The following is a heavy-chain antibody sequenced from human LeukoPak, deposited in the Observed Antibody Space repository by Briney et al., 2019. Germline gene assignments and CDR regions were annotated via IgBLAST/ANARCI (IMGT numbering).Heavy chain of an antibody. J-gene: IGHJ4*02. CDR1: VGTFSSYA. CDR3: AREVAAAGTSRGSFDY. CDR2: IIPIFGTA. D-gene: IGHD6-13*01. V-gene: IGHV1-69*05. Sequence: SVKVSCKASVGTFSSYAISWVRQAPGQGLEWMGRIIPIFGTANYAQKFQGRVTITTDESTSTAYMELSSLRSEDTAVYYCAREVAAAGTSRGSFDYWGQGTLVTVSS.